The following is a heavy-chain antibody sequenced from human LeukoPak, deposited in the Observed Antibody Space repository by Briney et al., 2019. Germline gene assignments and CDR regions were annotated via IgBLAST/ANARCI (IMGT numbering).Heavy chain of an antibody. CDR3: AAPSRIQLDY. D-gene: IGHD5-18*01. Sequence: SVKVSCKAPGFTFTSSAVQWVRQARGRRLEWIGWIVVGSGNTNYAQMFQGRVTITRDMSTSTAYMELSSLRSEDTAVYYCAAPSRIQLDYWGQGTLVTVSS. V-gene: IGHV1-58*01. CDR1: GFTFTSSA. J-gene: IGHJ4*02. CDR2: IVVGSGNT.